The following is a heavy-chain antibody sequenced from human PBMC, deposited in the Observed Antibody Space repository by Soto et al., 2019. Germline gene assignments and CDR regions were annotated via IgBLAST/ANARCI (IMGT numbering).Heavy chain of an antibody. CDR3: ATCSSSSGPFDY. D-gene: IGHD6-6*01. CDR1: GYTLTELS. V-gene: IGHV1-24*01. CDR2: FDPEDGET. J-gene: IGHJ4*02. Sequence: ASGKVSCKVSGYTLTELSMHWVRQAPGKGLEWMGGFDPEDGETIYAQKFQGRVTMTEDTSTDTAYMELSSLRSEDTAVYYCATCSSSSGPFDYWGQGTLVPVSS.